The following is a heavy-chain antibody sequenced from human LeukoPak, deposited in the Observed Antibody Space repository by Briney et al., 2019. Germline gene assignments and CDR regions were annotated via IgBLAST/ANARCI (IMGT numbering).Heavy chain of an antibody. CDR3: ATQSPDYSIGPSYGSFNI. Sequence: GGSLRLSCAASGFTFSSYAMSWVRQAPGKGLEWVSAISGSGGSTYYADSVKGRFTISRDNSKNTLFLQMNSLRAEDTALYYCATQSPDYSIGPSYGSFNIWGQGTKVTVSS. V-gene: IGHV3-23*01. CDR1: GFTFSSYA. D-gene: IGHD3-10*01. J-gene: IGHJ3*02. CDR2: ISGSGGST.